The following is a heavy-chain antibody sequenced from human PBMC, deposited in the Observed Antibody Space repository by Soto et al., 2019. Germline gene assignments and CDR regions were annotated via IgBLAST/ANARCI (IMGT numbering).Heavy chain of an antibody. D-gene: IGHD5-18*01. CDR1: GYSFNGFW. CDR2: IHPDDSDT. J-gene: IGHJ4*02. CDR3: ATQRGYSFGPFDY. Sequence: GESLKISCQASGYSFNGFWIGWVRQKPGKGLEWMGIIHPDDSDTKYSPSFQGQVTFSVDKSISTAYLQWSSLKASDTAMYYCATQRGYSFGPFDYWGQGTLVTVSS. V-gene: IGHV5-51*01.